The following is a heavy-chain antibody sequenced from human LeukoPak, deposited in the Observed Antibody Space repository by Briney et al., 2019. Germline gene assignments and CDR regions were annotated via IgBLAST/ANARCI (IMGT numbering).Heavy chain of an antibody. CDR3: ARDHGDYINAEYLQH. CDR2: ISGSGGNT. J-gene: IGHJ1*01. CDR1: GLTFSTYA. V-gene: IGHV3-23*01. D-gene: IGHD4-17*01. Sequence: GGSLRLSCAASGLTFSTYALSWGRQALGKGLEWVSAISGSGGNTFFADSVRGRFTIFRDNANNSLYLQMNSLRAEDTAVYYCARDHGDYINAEYLQHWGQGTLVTVSS.